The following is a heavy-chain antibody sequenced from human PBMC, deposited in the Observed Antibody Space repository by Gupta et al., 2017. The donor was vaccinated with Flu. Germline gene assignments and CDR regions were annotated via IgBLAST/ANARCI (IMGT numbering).Heavy chain of an antibody. CDR2: INHSGST. D-gene: IGHD3-10*01. Sequence: GLEWIGEINHSGSTNYNPALKRRVTISVDTSKNQFSMKLSSVTAAETAVYYCARVTRALARHRGLAILDVWGKGTTVTVSS. J-gene: IGHJ6*04. CDR3: ARVTRALARHRGLAILDV. V-gene: IGHV4-34*01.